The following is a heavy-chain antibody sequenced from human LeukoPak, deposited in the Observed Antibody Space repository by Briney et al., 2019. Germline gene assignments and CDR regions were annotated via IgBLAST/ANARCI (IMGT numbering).Heavy chain of an antibody. CDR2: IHPDGSRT. V-gene: IGHV3-74*01. CDR1: GFTFSDYW. J-gene: IGHJ4*02. Sequence: GGSLRLSRAASGFTFSDYWMHWVRQAPGKGLVWVSRIHPDGSRTGYVDSVKGRFTISRDNARYTLYLQMSSLRAEDTAVYYCAREKRYDDFDYWGQGTLVTVSS. D-gene: IGHD5-12*01. CDR3: AREKRYDDFDY.